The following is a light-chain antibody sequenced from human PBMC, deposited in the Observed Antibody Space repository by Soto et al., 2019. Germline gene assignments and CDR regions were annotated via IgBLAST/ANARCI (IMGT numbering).Light chain of an antibody. CDR2: EVS. Sequence: QSALTQPPSVSGSPGQSVTISCTGTSSDVGSYNRVSWYQQRPGTAPKLMIYEVSNRPSGVPDRFSGSKSGNTASLTISGLQAEDEADYYCSSFTSSRTVIFGGGTKITV. J-gene: IGLJ2*01. CDR3: SSFTSSRTVI. CDR1: SSDVGSYNR. V-gene: IGLV2-18*02.